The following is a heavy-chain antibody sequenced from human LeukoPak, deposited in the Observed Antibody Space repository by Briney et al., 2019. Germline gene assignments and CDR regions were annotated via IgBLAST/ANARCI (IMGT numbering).Heavy chain of an antibody. CDR1: GFTFSSYA. Sequence: GGPLRLSCAASGFTFSSYAMSWFLQAPGKELEWVSAISGSGGTTYYADSVKGRFTFSRDNSKNTLYLQMNSLRAEDTAVYFCAKAIRLTGGLYYFDFWGQGTLVTVSS. CDR2: ISGSGGTT. J-gene: IGHJ4*02. CDR3: AKAIRLTGGLYYFDF. D-gene: IGHD1-20*01. V-gene: IGHV3-23*01.